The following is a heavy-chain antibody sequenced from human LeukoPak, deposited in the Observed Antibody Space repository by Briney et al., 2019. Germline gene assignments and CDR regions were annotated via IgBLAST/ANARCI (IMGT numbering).Heavy chain of an antibody. Sequence: SGTLSLTCAVSGGSLRSSNWWSWVRPPPGKGLEGNGELYHSGSTNYNPSLKSRVTISVDKSKNQFSLKLSSVTGGDPGVYYCARDPAYYESKGPHGYWGQGTQVTVSS. CDR3: ARDPAYYESKGPHGY. CDR1: GGSLRSSNW. CDR2: LYHSGST. J-gene: IGHJ4*02. D-gene: IGHD3-22*01. V-gene: IGHV4-4*02.